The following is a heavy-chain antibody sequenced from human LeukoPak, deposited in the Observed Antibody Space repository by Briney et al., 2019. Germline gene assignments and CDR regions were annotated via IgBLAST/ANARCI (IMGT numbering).Heavy chain of an antibody. CDR3: AKGGDRGTNYFDY. Sequence: GGSLRLSCVASGFTFSRYWMHWVRQAPGKGLVWVSRINSDGRSTNYADSVKGRFTISRDNSKNTLYLQMNSLRPDDTAVYYCAKGGDRGTNYFDYWGQGTLVTVSS. CDR1: GFTFSRYW. D-gene: IGHD3-16*01. J-gene: IGHJ4*02. V-gene: IGHV3-74*01. CDR2: INSDGRST.